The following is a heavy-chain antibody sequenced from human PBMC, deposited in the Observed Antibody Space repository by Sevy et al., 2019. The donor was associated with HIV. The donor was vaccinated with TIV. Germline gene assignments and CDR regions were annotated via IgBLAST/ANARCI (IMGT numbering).Heavy chain of an antibody. CDR1: GFIFTDYW. Sequence: GGSLRLSCETSGFIFTDYWMSWVRQIPGKGLEWVATIKQDQSGKYYVDSPKGRFAISGDGAKKSVSLQMNGLRAEDTALYFCAREVGGFNWRPYYFDSWGQGTLVTVSS. CDR2: IKQDQSGK. V-gene: IGHV3-7*01. J-gene: IGHJ4*02. CDR3: AREVGGFNWRPYYFDS. D-gene: IGHD3-3*01.